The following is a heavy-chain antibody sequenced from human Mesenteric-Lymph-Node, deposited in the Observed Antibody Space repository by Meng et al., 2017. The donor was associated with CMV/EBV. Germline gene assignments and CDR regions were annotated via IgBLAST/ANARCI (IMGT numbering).Heavy chain of an antibody. D-gene: IGHD5-24*01. CDR2: IIHSGST. CDR3: VRDGPDYGDF. Sequence: GSLRLSCAVYGGSFSGYYWRWIRQPPGKGLEWIGEIIHSGSTNYNPSLKSRVTISVDTSKNHFSLILTSMAAADTAVYFCVRDGPDYGDFWGQGTLVTVSS. CDR1: GGSFSGYY. J-gene: IGHJ4*02. V-gene: IGHV4-34*12.